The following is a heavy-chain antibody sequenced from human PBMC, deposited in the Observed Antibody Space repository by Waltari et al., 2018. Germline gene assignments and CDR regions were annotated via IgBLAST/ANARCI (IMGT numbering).Heavy chain of an antibody. CDR3: ASYVTTVPLRAFDI. V-gene: IGHV3-74*01. D-gene: IGHD4-17*01. CDR1: GFPFSSYW. CDR2: INSDGSST. J-gene: IGHJ3*02. Sequence: EVQLVESGGGLVQPGGSLRLYCAASGFPFSSYWMHWVRQAPGKGLVWVSRINSDGSSTSYADSVKGRFTISRDNAKNTLYLQMNSLRAEDTAVYYCASYVTTVPLRAFDIWGQGTMVTVSS.